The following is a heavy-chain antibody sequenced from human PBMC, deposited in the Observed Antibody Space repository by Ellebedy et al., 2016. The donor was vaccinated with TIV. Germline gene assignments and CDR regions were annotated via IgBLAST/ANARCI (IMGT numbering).Heavy chain of an antibody. CDR1: GFTVSSNY. Sequence: GESLKISCAASGFTVSSNYMSWVRQAPGRGLEWVSTIYSSGGTYYAGSVKGRFTISRDNSKNTLYLQMNSLRAEDTAVYYCAGGISVAGTSLGFWGQGTLVTVPS. CDR2: IYSSGGT. J-gene: IGHJ4*02. D-gene: IGHD6-19*01. V-gene: IGHV3-53*01. CDR3: AGGISVAGTSLGF.